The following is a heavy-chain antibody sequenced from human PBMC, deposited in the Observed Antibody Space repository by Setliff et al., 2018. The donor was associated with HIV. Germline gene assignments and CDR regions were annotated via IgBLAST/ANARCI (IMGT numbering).Heavy chain of an antibody. J-gene: IGHJ5*02. Sequence: PGGSLRLSCTASGFTFGDYTLSWVRQAPGKGLEWVGRIKQDGSEIFYGQFVRGRFAISRDNAKKTLYLQLNSLRGEDTAVYYCVRSRVKTDWFDPWGQGTLVTVSS. CDR3: VRSRVKTDWFDP. CDR2: IKQDGSEI. CDR1: GFTFGDYT. V-gene: IGHV3-7*03. D-gene: IGHD2-2*01.